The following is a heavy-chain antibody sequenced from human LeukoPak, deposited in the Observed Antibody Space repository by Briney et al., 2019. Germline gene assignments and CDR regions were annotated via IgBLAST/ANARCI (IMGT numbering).Heavy chain of an antibody. CDR3: AKDQDYYDSSGYYDY. Sequence: PGRSLRLSCAASGFTFDDYAMHWVRQAPGKGLEWVSGISWNSGSIGYADSVKGRFTISRDNAKNSLYLQMNSLRAEDTALYYCAKDQDYYDSSGYYDYWGQGTLVTVSS. V-gene: IGHV3-9*01. CDR2: ISWNSGSI. D-gene: IGHD3-22*01. CDR1: GFTFDDYA. J-gene: IGHJ4*02.